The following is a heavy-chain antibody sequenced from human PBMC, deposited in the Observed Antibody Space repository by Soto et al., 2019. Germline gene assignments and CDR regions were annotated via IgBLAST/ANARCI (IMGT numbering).Heavy chain of an antibody. J-gene: IGHJ4*02. Sequence: GGSLRLSCAASGFTFSSYGMHWVRQAPGKGLEWVAVIWYDGSNKYYADSVKGRFTISRDNSKNTLYLQMNSLRAEDTAVYYCARDIGFGGIAVAGTTDYWGQGTLVTVSS. CDR2: IWYDGSNK. CDR3: ARDIGFGGIAVAGTTDY. D-gene: IGHD6-19*01. V-gene: IGHV3-33*01. CDR1: GFTFSSYG.